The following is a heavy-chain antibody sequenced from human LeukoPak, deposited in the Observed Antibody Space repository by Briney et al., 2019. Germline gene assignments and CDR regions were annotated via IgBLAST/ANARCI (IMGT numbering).Heavy chain of an antibody. Sequence: EASVKVSCKASGYTFTSYGISWVRQAPGQGLEWMGWISAYNGNTNYAQKLQGRVTMTTDTSTSTAYMELRSLRSDDTAVYYCARDVQTGVRGVITDHDYWGQGTLVTVSS. J-gene: IGHJ4*02. CDR2: ISAYNGNT. D-gene: IGHD3-10*01. V-gene: IGHV1-18*01. CDR1: GYTFTSYG. CDR3: ARDVQTGVRGVITDHDY.